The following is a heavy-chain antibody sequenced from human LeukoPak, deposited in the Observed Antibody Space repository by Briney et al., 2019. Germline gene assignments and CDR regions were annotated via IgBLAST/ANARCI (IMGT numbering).Heavy chain of an antibody. CDR1: GFTFSSYE. J-gene: IGHJ6*02. CDR2: ISSSGSTI. V-gene: IGHV3-48*03. CDR3: ARWDGSGSYYTFGEYYGMDV. Sequence: PGGSLRLSCAASGFTFSSYEMNWVRQAPGKGLEWVSYISSSGSTIYYADSVKGRFTISRDNAKNSLYLQMNSLRAEDTAVYYCARWDGSGSYYTFGEYYGMDVWGQGTTVTVSS. D-gene: IGHD3-10*01.